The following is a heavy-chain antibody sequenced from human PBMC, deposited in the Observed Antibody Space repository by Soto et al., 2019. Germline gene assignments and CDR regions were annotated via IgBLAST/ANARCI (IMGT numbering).Heavy chain of an antibody. Sequence: GGSLRLSCAAAGFTFSSYAMSWVRPAPGKGLEWVSAISGSGVSTYYADSVKGRFTISRDNSKNTLYLQMNSLRAEDTAVYYCAKSPGMYYYDSSGYYHYDYWGQGTLVTVSS. CDR3: AKSPGMYYYDSSGYYHYDY. D-gene: IGHD3-22*01. CDR1: GFTFSSYA. V-gene: IGHV3-23*01. CDR2: ISGSGVST. J-gene: IGHJ4*02.